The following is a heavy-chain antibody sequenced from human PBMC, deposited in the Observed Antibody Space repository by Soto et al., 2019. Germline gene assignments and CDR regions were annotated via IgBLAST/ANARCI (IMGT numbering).Heavy chain of an antibody. D-gene: IGHD3-16*01. J-gene: IGHJ5*02. CDR2: IYYSGST. CDR3: ARVGGINWFDP. CDR1: GVSSISSSYY. V-gene: IGHV4-39*07. Sequence: PLETLSHTCTVSGVSSISSSYYWGWIRQPPGKGLEWIGSIYYSGSTYYNPSLKSRVTISVDTSKNQFSLKLSSVTAADTAVYYCARVGGINWFDPWGQGTLVTVSS.